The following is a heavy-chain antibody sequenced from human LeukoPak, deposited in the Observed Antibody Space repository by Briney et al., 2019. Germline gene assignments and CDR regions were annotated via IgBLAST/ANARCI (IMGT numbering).Heavy chain of an antibody. CDR2: IYDDGTT. D-gene: IGHD4-17*01. J-gene: IGHJ3*01. V-gene: IGHV3-53*01. CDR3: ARDYGDYERGFDF. CDR1: GLIVSSVY. Sequence: GGSLRLSCAASGLIVSSVYMSWVRQAPGKGLGWVSLIYDDGTTFYADSVKGRFTISRDNSKNTLYLQMNNLRAEDTAVYYCARDYGDYERGFDFWGQGTMVTVSS.